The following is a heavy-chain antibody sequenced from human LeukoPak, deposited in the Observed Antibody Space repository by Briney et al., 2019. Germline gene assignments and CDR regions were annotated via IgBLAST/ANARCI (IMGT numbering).Heavy chain of an antibody. CDR1: GGSISSYY. Sequence: RASETLSLTCTVSGGSISSYYWSWIRQPPGKGLEWIGYIYYSGSTNYNPSLKSRVTISVDTSKNQFSLKLSSVTAADTAVYYCARSVSTVTMLPDYWGQGTLVTVSS. V-gene: IGHV4-59*08. CDR3: ARSVSTVTMLPDY. CDR2: IYYSGST. J-gene: IGHJ4*02. D-gene: IGHD4-17*01.